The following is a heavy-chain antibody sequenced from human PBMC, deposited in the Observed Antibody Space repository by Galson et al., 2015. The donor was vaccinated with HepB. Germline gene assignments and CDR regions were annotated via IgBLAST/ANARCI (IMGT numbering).Heavy chain of an antibody. D-gene: IGHD6-13*01. CDR3: ARAGSNAWDWFFDL. J-gene: IGHJ2*01. Sequence: SLRLSCAASGFTFTTYNMNWVRQAPGKGLEWVSSISGNSASIYYADSLRGRFVVSRDNAKNPLFLQMNSLRGEDTAVYYCARAGSNAWDWFFDLWGRGTLVTVSS. CDR2: ISGNSASI. CDR1: GFTFTTYN. V-gene: IGHV3-21*01.